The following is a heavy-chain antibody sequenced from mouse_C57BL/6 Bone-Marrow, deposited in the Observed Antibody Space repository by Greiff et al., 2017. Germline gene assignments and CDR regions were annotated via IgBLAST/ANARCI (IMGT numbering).Heavy chain of an antibody. Sequence: VQLQESGAELVRPGASVTLSCKASGYTFTDYEMHWVKQTPVHGLEWIGAIDPETGGTAYNQKFKGKAILTADKSSSTAYMALRSLTSEDSAVYYCTRYYYGPNWYFDVWGTGTTVTVSS. CDR3: TRYYYGPNWYFDV. CDR1: GYTFTDYE. D-gene: IGHD1-1*01. CDR2: IDPETGGT. V-gene: IGHV1-15*01. J-gene: IGHJ1*03.